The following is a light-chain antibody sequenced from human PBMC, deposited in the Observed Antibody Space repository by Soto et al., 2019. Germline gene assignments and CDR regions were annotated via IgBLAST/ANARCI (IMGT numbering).Light chain of an antibody. Sequence: QSVLTQPPSVSAAPGQKVTISCSGGSSDIGDNYVSWYQQFPGTAHKVLIYDTDNRPAGIPYRFSGSKSGTSATLGITGLQTWDEAEYYCATWASSLTAGPVFGGGTKLTVL. CDR3: ATWASSLTAGPV. J-gene: IGLJ3*02. V-gene: IGLV1-51*01. CDR1: SSDIGDNY. CDR2: DTD.